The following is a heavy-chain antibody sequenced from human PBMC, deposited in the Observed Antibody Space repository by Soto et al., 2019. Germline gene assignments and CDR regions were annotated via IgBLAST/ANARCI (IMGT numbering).Heavy chain of an antibody. CDR1: GGTFSSYA. CDR3: AASIVGATTVYYYYGMDV. D-gene: IGHD1-26*01. CDR2: IIPIFGTA. V-gene: IGHV1-69*13. Sequence: SVKVSCKASGGTFSSYAISWVRQAPGQGLEWMGGIIPIFGTANYAQKFQGRVTITADESTSTAYMELSSLRSEDTAVYYCAASIVGATTVYYYYGMDVWGQGTTVTGSS. J-gene: IGHJ6*02.